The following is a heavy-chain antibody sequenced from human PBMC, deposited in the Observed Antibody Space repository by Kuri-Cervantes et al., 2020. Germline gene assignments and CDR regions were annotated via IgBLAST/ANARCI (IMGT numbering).Heavy chain of an antibody. CDR3: ASTAYRGGGFDY. V-gene: IGHV3-33*03. J-gene: IGHJ4*02. D-gene: IGHD5-18*01. CDR1: GFTFSNYG. Sequence: GGSLRLSCAASGFTFSNYGLNWVRQAPGKGLGWVAVIWNDGSNEFYADSVKGRFTISRDNAKNSLYLQMNSLRAEDTAVYYCASTAYRGGGFDYWGQGTLVTVSS. CDR2: IWNDGSNE.